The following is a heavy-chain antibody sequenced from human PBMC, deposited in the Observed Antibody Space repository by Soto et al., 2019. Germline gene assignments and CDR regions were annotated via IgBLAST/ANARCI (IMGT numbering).Heavy chain of an antibody. CDR3: ARANRGYSYGNFDY. V-gene: IGHV1-18*04. CDR2: ISAYNGNT. D-gene: IGHD5-18*01. J-gene: IGHJ4*02. CDR1: GYTFTGYY. Sequence: ASVKVSCKASGYTFTGYYMHWVRQAPGQGLEWMGWISAYNGNTNYGKKLQGRVTMTTDTSTSTAYMELRSLRSDDTAVYYCARANRGYSYGNFDYWGQGTLVTVSS.